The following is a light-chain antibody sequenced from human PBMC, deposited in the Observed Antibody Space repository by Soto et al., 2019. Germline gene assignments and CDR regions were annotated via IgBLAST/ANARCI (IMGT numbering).Light chain of an antibody. CDR2: LNSDGSH. V-gene: IGLV4-69*01. CDR3: QTWGTGPSYV. Sequence: LVLTQSPSASASLGASVKLTCTLSSGHNSYAIAWHQQQPEKGPRYLMKLNSDGSHSKGDGIPDRFSGSSSGAERYLTISSLQSEDEADYYCQTWGTGPSYVFGTGTKVTVL. CDR1: SGHNSYA. J-gene: IGLJ1*01.